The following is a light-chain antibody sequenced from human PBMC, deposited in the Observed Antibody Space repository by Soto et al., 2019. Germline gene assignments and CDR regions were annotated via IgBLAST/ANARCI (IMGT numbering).Light chain of an antibody. V-gene: IGKV3-15*01. CDR3: QEYNGRSS. Sequence: EGVTTQSPATLSVSPGERATLSCRASQNVGGDLAWYQQKPGQAPRLLIYRTSTKANGTPVRFSGSWSGTEFTLTISSLQSEDFAVYYCQEYNGRSSFDHGTKVEMK. CDR1: QNVGGD. CDR2: RTS. J-gene: IGKJ1*01.